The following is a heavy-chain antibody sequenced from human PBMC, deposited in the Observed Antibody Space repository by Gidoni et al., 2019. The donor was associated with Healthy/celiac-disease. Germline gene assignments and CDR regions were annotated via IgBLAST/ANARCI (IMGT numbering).Heavy chain of an antibody. CDR2: IIPIFGTA. CDR1: GGTFSSYA. V-gene: IGHV1-69*01. Sequence: QVQLVQSGAEVKKPGSSVKVSCKASGGTFSSYAIRWVRQAPGQGLEWMGGIIPIFGTANYAQKFQGRVTITADESTSTAYMELSSLRSEDTAVYYCARVGEYCSGGSCYSSDLYYFDYWGQGTLVTVSS. CDR3: ARVGEYCSGGSCYSSDLYYFDY. D-gene: IGHD2-15*01. J-gene: IGHJ4*02.